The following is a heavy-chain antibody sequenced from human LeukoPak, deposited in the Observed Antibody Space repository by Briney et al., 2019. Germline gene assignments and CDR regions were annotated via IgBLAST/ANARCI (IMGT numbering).Heavy chain of an antibody. J-gene: IGHJ4*02. CDR1: GGSMTNYY. Sequence: PSETLSLTCTVSGGSMTNYYWSWIRQPPGKGLEWIGYIYYSGSTNYNPSLKGRVTMSVDTSKKQFSLKLSSVTAADTAVYYCARGRYFYDSSGYAYWGQGTLVSVSS. V-gene: IGHV4-59*08. CDR3: ARGRYFYDSSGYAY. D-gene: IGHD3-22*01. CDR2: IYYSGST.